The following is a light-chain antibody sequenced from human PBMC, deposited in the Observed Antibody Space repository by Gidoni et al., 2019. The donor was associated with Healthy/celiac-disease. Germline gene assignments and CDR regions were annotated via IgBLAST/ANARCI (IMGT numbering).Light chain of an antibody. CDR2: DAA. J-gene: IGKJ2*01. V-gene: IGKV3-15*01. CDR3: QQYNNWPPYT. CDR1: QSVSSN. Sequence: DIVMTQSPATLSVSPGERATLSCSASQSVSSNCAWYQQKTGEAPRPLIYDAATRATGIPARFCSGGSWTKFTLTISSLQSEDFAVYYCQQYNNWPPYTFGQGTKLEIK.